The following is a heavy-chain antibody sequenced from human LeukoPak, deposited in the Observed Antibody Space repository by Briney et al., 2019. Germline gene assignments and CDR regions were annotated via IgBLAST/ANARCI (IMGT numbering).Heavy chain of an antibody. V-gene: IGHV3-23*01. Sequence: GGSLRLSCAASGFNFSSHAMSWLRQAPGKGLESSSAISGSGGSTYYADSVKGRFTISRDNSKNTLYLQMNSLSAEDTAVYYCAKDLSYSGRYYFGGWGQGTLVTVSS. CDR2: ISGSGGST. CDR3: AKDLSYSGRYYFGG. D-gene: IGHD6-13*01. J-gene: IGHJ4*02. CDR1: GFNFSSHA.